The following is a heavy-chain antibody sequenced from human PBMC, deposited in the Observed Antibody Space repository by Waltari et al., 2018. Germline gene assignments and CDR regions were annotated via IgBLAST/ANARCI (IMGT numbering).Heavy chain of an antibody. CDR2: IISTFGAP. J-gene: IGHJ3*02. Sequence: QVQLLQSGAEVKKPGSSVRVSCKASGGTLSSYAIRWVRQAPGQGLEWMGGIISTFGAPNYAQKFQGRITITTDESARTDYMELSSLRSDDTAVYFCATSSSGWYQDASDIWGHGTLVTVS. D-gene: IGHD6-19*01. V-gene: IGHV1-69*05. CDR1: GGTLSSYA. CDR3: ATSSSGWYQDASDI.